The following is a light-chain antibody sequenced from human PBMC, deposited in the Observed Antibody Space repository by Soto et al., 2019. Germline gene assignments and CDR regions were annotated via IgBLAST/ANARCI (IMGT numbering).Light chain of an antibody. Sequence: DIQMTQSPSSVSASVGDSLTITCRASQDISNFLAWFQQKPGNVPKRLIYLASSLQSGVPSRFSGSGSGTEFTLTISSLQPEDFATYYCLQHNSYPRTFGPGTKVDIK. J-gene: IGKJ3*01. V-gene: IGKV1-17*03. CDR1: QDISNF. CDR2: LAS. CDR3: LQHNSYPRT.